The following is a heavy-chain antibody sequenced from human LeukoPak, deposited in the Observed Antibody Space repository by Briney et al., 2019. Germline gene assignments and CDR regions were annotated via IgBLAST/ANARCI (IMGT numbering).Heavy chain of an antibody. CDR2: IKHDGSEK. J-gene: IGHJ4*02. Sequence: GESLRLSCAASGFNFTNYWLNWFRQAPAKGPAWVAKIKHDGSEKNYVDSVKGRFIISRDNAENSLYLQMNSLGAEDTAVYYCATDRDSSWQKRFDYWGQGTLVTVSS. D-gene: IGHD6-13*01. V-gene: IGHV3-7*01. CDR1: GFNFTNYW. CDR3: ATDRDSSWQKRFDY.